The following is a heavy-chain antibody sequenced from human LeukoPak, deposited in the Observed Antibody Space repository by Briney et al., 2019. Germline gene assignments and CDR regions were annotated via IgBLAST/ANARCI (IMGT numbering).Heavy chain of an antibody. CDR2: IYPYDSDT. J-gene: IGHJ4*02. V-gene: IGHV5-51*01. CDR1: GYSFTSYC. CDR3: ARHIGYSAWNPDY. D-gene: IGHD5-12*01. Sequence: GESLKISCNASGYSFTSYCIGWVRQVPGKGLEWMGIIYPYDSDTRYSPSFQGQVTISADKSISTAYLQWSNLKASDTAMYYCARHIGYSAWNPDYWGQGTLVTVSS.